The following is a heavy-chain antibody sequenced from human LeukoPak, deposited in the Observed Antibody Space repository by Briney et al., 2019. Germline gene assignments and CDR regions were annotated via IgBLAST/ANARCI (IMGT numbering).Heavy chain of an antibody. J-gene: IGHJ5*02. CDR2: IYWDDDK. CDR3: AHRRVTMVRDTRSNPSSWFDP. CDR1: GFSLSTSGVG. Sequence: SGPTLVNPTQTLTLTCTFSGFSLSTSGVGVGWIRQPPGKALEWLALIYWDDDKRYSPSLKSRLTITKDTSKNQVVLTMTNMDPVDTATYYCAHRRVTMVRDTRSNPSSWFDPWGQGILVTVSS. V-gene: IGHV2-5*02. D-gene: IGHD3-10*01.